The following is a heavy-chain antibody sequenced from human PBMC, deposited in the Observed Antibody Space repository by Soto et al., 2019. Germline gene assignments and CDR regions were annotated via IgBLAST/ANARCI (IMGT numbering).Heavy chain of an antibody. Sequence: QITLKESGPTLVKPTQTLTLTCTFSGFSLSTSGVGVGWIRQPPGKALEWLALIYWDDDKRYSPSLKSRLTIXXDNSKIQVVLTMTNMDPVDTATYYCARTVWFGELSWGQGTLVTVSS. CDR2: IYWDDDK. D-gene: IGHD3-10*01. V-gene: IGHV2-5*02. CDR1: GFSLSTSGVG. J-gene: IGHJ5*02. CDR3: ARTVWFGELS.